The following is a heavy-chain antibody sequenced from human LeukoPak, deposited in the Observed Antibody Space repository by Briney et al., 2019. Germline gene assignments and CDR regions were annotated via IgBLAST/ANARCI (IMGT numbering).Heavy chain of an antibody. CDR3: VRQGAGGRAFDC. Sequence: SETLSLTCTVSGGSISSSSYYWGWIRQPPGKGLEWIGTIYYSGSTYYDPSLKSRVTVSVDTSKNQFSLRLNSVTAADTAVYYCVRQGAGGRAFDCWGQGTLVTVSS. D-gene: IGHD1-26*01. CDR1: GGSISSSSYY. V-gene: IGHV4-39*01. CDR2: IYYSGST. J-gene: IGHJ4*02.